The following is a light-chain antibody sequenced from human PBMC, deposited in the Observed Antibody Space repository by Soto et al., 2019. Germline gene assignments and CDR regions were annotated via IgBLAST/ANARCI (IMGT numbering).Light chain of an antibody. Sequence: DIQMTQSPSFVSASVGDRVTITCRASQGISSWLAWYQHRPGRAPKLLIHAASNLESGVPSRFSGSGSGIYFTLTNSSLQPEDFATYYCQQTTSFPLTFGGGTKVEIK. J-gene: IGKJ4*01. CDR2: AAS. CDR3: QQTTSFPLT. V-gene: IGKV1-12*01. CDR1: QGISSW.